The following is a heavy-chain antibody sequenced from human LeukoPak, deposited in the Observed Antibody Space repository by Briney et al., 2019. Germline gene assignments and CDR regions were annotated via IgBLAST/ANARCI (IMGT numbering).Heavy chain of an antibody. V-gene: IGHV1-2*02. D-gene: IGHD3-3*01. J-gene: IGHJ4*02. CDR1: GYTFTGYY. Sequence: ASGKVSCKASGYTFTGYYMHWVRQAPGQGLEWMGWINPNTTGTNYTHKIQGKVTMTRDTSISTAYMELSRLRSDDTAVYSCARVPDFWSGYYYFDYWGQGTLVTVSS. CDR2: INPNTTGT. CDR3: ARVPDFWSGYYYFDY.